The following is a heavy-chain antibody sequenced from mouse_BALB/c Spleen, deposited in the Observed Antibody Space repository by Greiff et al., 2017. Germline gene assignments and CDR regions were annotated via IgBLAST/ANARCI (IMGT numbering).Heavy chain of an antibody. D-gene: IGHD2-2*01. CDR1: GYSITSGYY. CDR2: ISYDGSN. Sequence: VQLKESGPGLVKPSQSLSLTCSVTGYSITSGYYWNWIRQFPGNKLEWMGYISYDGSNNYNPSLKNRISITRDTSKNQFFLKLNSVTTEDTATYYCARGGYPLAWFAYWGQGTLVTVSA. CDR3: ARGGYPLAWFAY. J-gene: IGHJ3*01. V-gene: IGHV3-6*02.